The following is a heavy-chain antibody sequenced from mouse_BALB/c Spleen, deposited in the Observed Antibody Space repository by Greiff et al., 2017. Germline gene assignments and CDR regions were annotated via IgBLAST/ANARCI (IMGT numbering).Heavy chain of an antibody. CDR2: ISYDGSN. CDR1: GYSITSGYY. J-gene: IGHJ3*01. V-gene: IGHV3-6*02. Sequence: EVKLEESGPGLVKPSQSLSLTCSVTGYSITSGYYWNWIRQFPGNKLEWMGYISYDGSNNYNPSLKNRISITRDTSKNQFFLKLNSVTTEDTATYYCASPYYRYPAWFAYWGQGTLVTVSA. D-gene: IGHD2-14*01. CDR3: ASPYYRYPAWFAY.